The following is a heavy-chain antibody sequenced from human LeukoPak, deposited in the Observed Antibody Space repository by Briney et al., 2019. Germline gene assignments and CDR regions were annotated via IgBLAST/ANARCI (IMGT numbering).Heavy chain of an antibody. Sequence: RAGGSLRLSCAASGFTFSSYAMHWVRQAPGKGLEWVAVISYDGSNKYYADSVKGRFTISRDNSKNTLYLQMNSLRAEDTAVYYCAKSYSSGWIYYFDSWGQGTLVTVSS. V-gene: IGHV3-30-3*01. CDR3: AKSYSSGWIYYFDS. D-gene: IGHD6-19*01. J-gene: IGHJ4*02. CDR2: ISYDGSNK. CDR1: GFTFSSYA.